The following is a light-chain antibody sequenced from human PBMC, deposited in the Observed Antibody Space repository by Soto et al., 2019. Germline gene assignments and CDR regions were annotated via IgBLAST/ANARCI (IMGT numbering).Light chain of an antibody. Sequence: MTQSPSSLSASVGDRVSLTXRAGQNVGSFLNWYQQKPAQDPTLLNYTTSNLQSGLPSRISGSGSPTEFTLTIISLQPEDFATYFYQQSYSAQYTFGQGTKLE. CDR1: QNVGSF. CDR3: QQSYSAQYT. CDR2: TTS. J-gene: IGKJ2*01. V-gene: IGKV1-39*01.